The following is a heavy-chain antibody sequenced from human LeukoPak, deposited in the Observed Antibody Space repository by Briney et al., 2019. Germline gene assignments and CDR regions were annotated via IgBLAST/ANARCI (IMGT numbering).Heavy chain of an antibody. CDR3: ARAYDLGYYFDY. D-gene: IGHD3-3*01. J-gene: IGHJ4*02. CDR2: IYYSGST. Sequence: SETLSLSCTVSGGSISSGGYYWSWIRQHPGKGLEWIGYIYYSGSTYYNPSLKSRVTISVDTPKNQFSLKLSSVTAADTAVYYCARAYDLGYYFDYWGQGTLVTVSS. V-gene: IGHV4-31*03. CDR1: GGSISSGGYY.